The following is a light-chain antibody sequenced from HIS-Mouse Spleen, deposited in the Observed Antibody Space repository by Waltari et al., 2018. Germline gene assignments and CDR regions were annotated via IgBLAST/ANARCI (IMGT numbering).Light chain of an antibody. Sequence: QSALTQPASVSGSPGQSITISCTGTSSAVGGYNYVSWYQQHPGKAPKLMIYDVSNRPSGVSNRFSGSKSGNTASLTISGLQAEDEADYYCSSYTSSSVFGGGTKLTVL. CDR1: SSAVGGYNY. V-gene: IGLV2-14*03. CDR3: SSYTSSSV. J-gene: IGLJ2*01. CDR2: DVS.